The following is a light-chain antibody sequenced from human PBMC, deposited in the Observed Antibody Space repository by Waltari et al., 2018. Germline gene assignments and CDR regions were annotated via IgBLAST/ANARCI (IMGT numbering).Light chain of an antibody. CDR2: EVS. J-gene: IGLJ1*01. V-gene: IGLV2-23*02. Sequence: QSALTQPASVSGSPGQSITISCHGTSSDVGNYNLVSWYQHLPGQAPDPMIYEVSKRPSGVSNRFSGSKSGNTASLTISGLQAEHDADYYYCSYACSSTLPYVCGSGTKVTVL. CDR3: CSYACSSTLPYV. CDR1: SSDVGNYNL.